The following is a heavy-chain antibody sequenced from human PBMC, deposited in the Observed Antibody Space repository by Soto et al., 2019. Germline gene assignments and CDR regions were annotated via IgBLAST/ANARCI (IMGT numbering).Heavy chain of an antibody. J-gene: IGHJ4*02. D-gene: IGHD2-8*01. V-gene: IGHV3-33*01. Sequence: GGSLRLSCAASGFTFSSYGMHWVRQAPGKGLEWVAVIWYDGSNKYYADSVKGRFTISRDNSKNTLYLQMNSLRAEDTAVYYCAREAGGSYGNFDYWGQGTLVTVSS. CDR3: AREAGGSYGNFDY. CDR2: IWYDGSNK. CDR1: GFTFSSYG.